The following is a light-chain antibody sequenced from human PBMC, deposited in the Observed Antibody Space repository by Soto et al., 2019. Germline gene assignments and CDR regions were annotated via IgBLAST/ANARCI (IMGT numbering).Light chain of an antibody. CDR3: QQYGSSPPYT. CDR2: GAS. Sequence: DIVLTQSPGTLSLSPGERATLSCRASQIFSRSYLAWYQQKPGQAPRLLIYGASSRATGIPDRFSGSGSGTDFTLTISRLEPEDFAVYYCQQYGSSPPYTFGQGTKLEIK. J-gene: IGKJ2*01. V-gene: IGKV3-20*01. CDR1: QIFSRSY.